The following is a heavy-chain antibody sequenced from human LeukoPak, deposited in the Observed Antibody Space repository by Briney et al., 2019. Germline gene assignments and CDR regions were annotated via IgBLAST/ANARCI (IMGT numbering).Heavy chain of an antibody. Sequence: SDTLSLTCTVSAGSVNSSPYYWGWVRQPPGKGLEWIGSIHYSGNIYYNPSLKSRVTISVDTSRNQFSLKLSSVSAADRGIYYCAKHEGSYFDKSGYTFEYWGQGTLVTVSS. CDR1: AGSVNSSPYY. D-gene: IGHD3-22*01. J-gene: IGHJ4*02. V-gene: IGHV4-39*01. CDR2: IHYSGNI. CDR3: AKHEGSYFDKSGYTFEY.